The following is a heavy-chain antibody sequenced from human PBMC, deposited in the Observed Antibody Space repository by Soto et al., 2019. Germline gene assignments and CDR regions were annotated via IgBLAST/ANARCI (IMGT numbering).Heavy chain of an antibody. CDR1: CGSFIGYY. CDR2: INHSGST. D-gene: IGHD3-9*01. V-gene: IGHV4-34*01. CDR3: ASGYDILTGYLKGTSGGYFDY. J-gene: IGHJ4*02. Sequence: PSETLSVTCAGYCGSFIGYYWSWIRQPPGEGVDGIGEINHSGSTNYNPSLKSRVTISVDTSKNQFSLKLSSVTAADTAVYYCASGYDILTGYLKGTSGGYFDYWGQGTLVTVSS.